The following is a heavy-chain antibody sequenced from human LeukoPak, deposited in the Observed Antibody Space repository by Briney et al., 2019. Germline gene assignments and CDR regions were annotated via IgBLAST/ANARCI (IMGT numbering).Heavy chain of an antibody. CDR2: IRDKVSGGTT. D-gene: IGHD3-22*01. J-gene: IGHJ4*02. V-gene: IGHV3-49*04. CDR1: GLSFGGDA. CDR3: TINYYNGSLYEDY. Sequence: GGSLRLSCRGSGLSFGGDAVSWVRQAPGKGLEWVGFIRDKVSGGTTEYVASVRGRFTISREDSRSIAYLQMTRLKTEDTAVYYCTINYYNGSLYEDYWGQGTLVTVSS.